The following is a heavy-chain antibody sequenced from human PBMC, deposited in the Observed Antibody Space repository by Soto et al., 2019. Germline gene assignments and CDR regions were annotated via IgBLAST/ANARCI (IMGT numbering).Heavy chain of an antibody. J-gene: IGHJ5*02. D-gene: IGHD5-12*01. CDR3: ARGRGDSHGAVGGS. CDR1: GFTFSTYS. V-gene: IGHV3-21*01. Sequence: EVQLVESGGGLVKPGGSLRLSCAASGFTFSTYSMNWVRQAPGKGLEWVSSISSSSGDTYYADSVKGRFTISRDNAKNAMDLQMNSMRAEDRADYYGARGRGDSHGAVGGSWGQGTLDTVS. CDR2: ISSSSGDT.